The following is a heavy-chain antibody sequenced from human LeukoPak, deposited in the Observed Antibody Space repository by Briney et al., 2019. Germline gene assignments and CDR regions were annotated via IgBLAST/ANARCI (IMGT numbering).Heavy chain of an antibody. V-gene: IGHV3-23*01. CDR1: GFTFSRSA. J-gene: IGHJ4*02. CDR3: AKDGLYYDGSEHVYYFDS. Sequence: GGSLRLSCAASGFTFSRSAMTWVRQGPGTGLEFVASIIYSGGATYYADSVKGRFTISRDNSKNTLYLQMNSLGAEDTALYYCAKDGLYYDGSEHVYYFDSWGQGTLVTVSS. CDR2: IIYSGGAT. D-gene: IGHD3-22*01.